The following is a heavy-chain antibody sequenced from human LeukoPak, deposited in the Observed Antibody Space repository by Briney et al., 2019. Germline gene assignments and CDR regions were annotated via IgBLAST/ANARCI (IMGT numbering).Heavy chain of an antibody. CDR2: IIPIFGTA. Sequence: GASVKVSCTASGGTFSSYAISWVRQAPGQGLEWMGGIIPIFGTANYAQKFQGRVTITADESTSTAYMELSSLRSEDTAVYYCARDRRVTMTGGLGLWGRGTLVTVSS. J-gene: IGHJ2*01. V-gene: IGHV1-69*13. D-gene: IGHD3-22*01. CDR3: ARDRRVTMTGGLGL. CDR1: GGTFSSYA.